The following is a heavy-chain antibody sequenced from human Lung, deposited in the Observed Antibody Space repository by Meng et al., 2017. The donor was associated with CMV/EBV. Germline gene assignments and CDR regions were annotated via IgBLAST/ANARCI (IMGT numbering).Heavy chain of an antibody. V-gene: IGHV3-49*04. CDR1: GFSFGDYA. D-gene: IGHD3-3*01. Sequence: SLKISCTASGFSFGDYAMNWVRQAPGKGLEWVGFIRSKGYGGTREYAASVKGRFTISRDDSKTIAYLQMNSLKTEDTTVYYCTRGGTIFGMVTSFDYWGQGTLVTVSS. J-gene: IGHJ4*02. CDR3: TRGGTIFGMVTSFDY. CDR2: IRSKGYGGTR.